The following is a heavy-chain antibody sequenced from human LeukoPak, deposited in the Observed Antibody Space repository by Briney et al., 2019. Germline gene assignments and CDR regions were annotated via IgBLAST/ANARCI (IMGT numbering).Heavy chain of an antibody. V-gene: IGHV3-21*01. J-gene: IGHJ3*02. Sequence: GGSLRLSCAASGFTFSSYSMNWVRQAPGKGLEWVSSISSSSSYIYYADSVKGGFTISRDNAKNSLYLQMNSLRAEDTAVYYCARVRSSGWYSTPDAFDIWGQGTMVTVSS. CDR3: ARVRSSGWYSTPDAFDI. CDR1: GFTFSSYS. D-gene: IGHD6-19*01. CDR2: ISSSSSYI.